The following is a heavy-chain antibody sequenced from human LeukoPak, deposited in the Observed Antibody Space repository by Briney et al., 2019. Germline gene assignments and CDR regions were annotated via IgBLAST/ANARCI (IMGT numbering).Heavy chain of an antibody. D-gene: IGHD1-26*01. CDR1: GFTFSSNS. CDR3: ARDRASLRGAGVFDY. V-gene: IGHV3-21*01. CDR2: ISSSSGHI. Sequence: GGSLRLSCAASGFTFSSNSMNWVRQAPGKGLEWVSSISSSSGHIYYGDSVKGRFTISRDNAKNSLHLRMSSLRADDTAVYYCARDRASLRGAGVFDYWGQGTLVTVSS. J-gene: IGHJ4*02.